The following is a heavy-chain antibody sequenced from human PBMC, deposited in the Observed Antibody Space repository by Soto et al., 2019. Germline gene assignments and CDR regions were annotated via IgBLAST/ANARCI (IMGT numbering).Heavy chain of an antibody. D-gene: IGHD6-19*01. CDR1: GFTFDDYI. Sequence: PGGSLRLSCAASGFTFDDYIMHWVRQAPGKGLEWVSLISWDGGSTYYADSVKGRFTISRDNSKNSLYLQMNSLRTEDTALYYCAKDMEPKAVAGTYYGMDVWGQGTTVTVSS. V-gene: IGHV3-43*01. CDR3: AKDMEPKAVAGTYYGMDV. J-gene: IGHJ6*02. CDR2: ISWDGGST.